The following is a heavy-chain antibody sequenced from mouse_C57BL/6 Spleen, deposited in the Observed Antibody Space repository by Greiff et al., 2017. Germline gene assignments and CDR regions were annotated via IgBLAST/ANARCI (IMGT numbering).Heavy chain of an antibody. CDR3: ARSGNYYDYDVRD. CDR1: GYTFTSYW. V-gene: IGHV1-64*01. CDR2: IHPNSGST. J-gene: IGHJ2*01. Sequence: VQLQQSGAELVKPGASVKLSCKASGYTFTSYWMHWVKQRPGQGLEWIGMIHPNSGSTNYNEKFKSKATLTVDKSSSTAYMQLSSLTSEDSAVYYCARSGNYYDYDVRDWGQGTTLTVSS. D-gene: IGHD2-4*01.